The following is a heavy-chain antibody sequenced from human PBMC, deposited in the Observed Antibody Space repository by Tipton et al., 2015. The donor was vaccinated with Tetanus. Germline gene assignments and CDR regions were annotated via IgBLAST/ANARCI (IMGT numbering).Heavy chain of an antibody. CDR2: IDPNSGAT. CDR1: GYTFTGYY. V-gene: IGHV1-2*02. Sequence: QLVQSGAEMKKPGASVKVSCKASGYTFTGYYIYWVRQAPGQGLEWMGWIDPNSGATVYAQKFQGRVPMTRDTSISTACMELRSLRSDDTAVYYCARDRGDYIYYGMDVWGPGTTVTVS. J-gene: IGHJ6*02. CDR3: ARDRGDYIYYGMDV. D-gene: IGHD3-22*01.